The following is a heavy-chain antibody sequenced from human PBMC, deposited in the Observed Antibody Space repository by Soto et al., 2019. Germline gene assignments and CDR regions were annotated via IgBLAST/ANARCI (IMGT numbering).Heavy chain of an antibody. CDR3: ASRGEWFGDWNDAFDI. J-gene: IGHJ3*02. CDR2: IKQDGSEK. D-gene: IGHD3-10*01. Sequence: GGSLRLSCAASGFTFSSYWMSWVRQAPGKGLEWVANIKQDGSEKYYVDSVKGRFTISRDNAKNSLYLQMNSLRAEDTAVYYCASRGEWFGDWNDAFDIWGQGTMVTVSS. V-gene: IGHV3-7*01. CDR1: GFTFSSYW.